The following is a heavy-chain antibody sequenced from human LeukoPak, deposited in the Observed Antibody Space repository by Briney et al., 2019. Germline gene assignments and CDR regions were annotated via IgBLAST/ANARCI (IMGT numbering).Heavy chain of an antibody. D-gene: IGHD1-26*01. J-gene: IGHJ6*03. CDR1: GFTFSSYS. V-gene: IGHV3-21*01. Sequence: PAGSLRLSCAASGFTFSSYSMNWVRQAPGKGLEWVSSISSSSSYIYYADSVKGRFTISRDNAKNSLYLQMNSLRAEDTAVYYCARDQLVGVRDYMDVWGKGTTVTVSS. CDR2: ISSSSSYI. CDR3: ARDQLVGVRDYMDV.